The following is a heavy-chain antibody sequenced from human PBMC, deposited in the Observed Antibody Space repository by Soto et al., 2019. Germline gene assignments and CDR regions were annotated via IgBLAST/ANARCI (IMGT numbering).Heavy chain of an antibody. CDR3: TRDLNHDCGP. CDR1: GFTFSDYW. CDR2: MNPDGSEQ. D-gene: IGHD2-21*01. Sequence: EVHLVESGGALVQPGGSLRLSCAASGFTFSDYWMTWVRQTPGKGLEGVANMNPDGSEQYYLDSVMGRFTISRDNAMNSLYLQMNNLRGEDTAVYYCTRDLNHDCGPWGQGTQVIVSS. J-gene: IGHJ5*02. V-gene: IGHV3-7*04.